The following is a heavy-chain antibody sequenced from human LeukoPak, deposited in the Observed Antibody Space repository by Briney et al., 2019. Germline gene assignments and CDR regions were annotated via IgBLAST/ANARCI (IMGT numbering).Heavy chain of an antibody. CDR2: INHSGST. D-gene: IGHD1-26*01. V-gene: IGHV4-34*01. J-gene: IGHJ4*02. CDR3: ARGTYDIVGATQYYFDY. CDR1: GGSFSGYY. Sequence: PSETLSLTCAVYGGSFSGYYWSWIRQPPGKGLEWIGEINHSGSTNYNPSLKSRVTISVDTSKNQFSLKLSSVTAADTAVYYCARGTYDIVGATQYYFDYWGQGTLVTVSS.